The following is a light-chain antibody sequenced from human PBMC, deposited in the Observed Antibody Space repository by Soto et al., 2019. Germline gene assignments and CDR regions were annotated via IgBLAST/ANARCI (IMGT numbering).Light chain of an antibody. CDR3: QQCYMGWT. Sequence: DIQMTQSPSTLSASVGDRVTITCRASQSIGRFLAWYQHQPGKAPKLLIYDASTLESGVPSRVSGTGSGTEITFTITLLQPEDFGTYYCQQCYMGWTFGQGTKVDVK. J-gene: IGKJ1*01. CDR2: DAS. V-gene: IGKV1-5*01. CDR1: QSIGRF.